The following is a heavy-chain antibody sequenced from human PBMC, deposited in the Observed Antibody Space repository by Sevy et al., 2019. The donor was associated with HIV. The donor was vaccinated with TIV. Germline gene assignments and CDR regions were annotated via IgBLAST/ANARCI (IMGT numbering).Heavy chain of an antibody. CDR1: GGSFSDYY. CDR2: ISHIGST. Sequence: SETLSLTCAVYGGSFSDYYWSWIRQPPGGGLEWIGEISHIGSTNYNPSLKSRVTMSLDTSTNQFSLKLKSMTAGATAVYYCARSIASVLPGPLGLFFRVYSNWFGPWGQGTLVTVSS. CDR3: ARSIASVLPGPLGLFFRVYSNWFGP. D-gene: IGHD6-13*01. V-gene: IGHV4-34*01. J-gene: IGHJ5*02.